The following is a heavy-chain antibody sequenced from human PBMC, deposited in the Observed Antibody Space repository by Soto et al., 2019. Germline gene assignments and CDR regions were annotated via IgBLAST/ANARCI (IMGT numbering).Heavy chain of an antibody. CDR3: AREGSWGEIAAAGTNAFDY. J-gene: IGHJ4*02. CDR2: INAGNGNT. Sequence: QVQLVQSGAEVKKPGASVKVSCKASGYTFTSYAMHWVRQAPGQRLEWMGWINAGNGNTKYSQKFKGIVTITRDTSASTTYMELSSLRSEDTAVYYCAREGSWGEIAAAGTNAFDYWGQGTLVTVSS. V-gene: IGHV1-3*01. D-gene: IGHD6-13*01. CDR1: GYTFTSYA.